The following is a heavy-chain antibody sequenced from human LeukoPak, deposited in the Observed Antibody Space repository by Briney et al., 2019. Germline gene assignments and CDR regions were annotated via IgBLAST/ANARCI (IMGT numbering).Heavy chain of an antibody. V-gene: IGHV4-34*01. CDR3: ARRVSIHYYMDV. CDR1: GFTFSSYA. D-gene: IGHD5/OR15-5a*01. J-gene: IGHJ6*03. Sequence: PGGSLRLSCAASGFTFSSYAMSWVRQAPGKGLEWIGEINHSGSTNYNPSLKSRVTISLDTSKNQFSLKLTSVTAADTAVYYCARRVSIHYYMDVWGKGTPVSVSS. CDR2: INHSGST.